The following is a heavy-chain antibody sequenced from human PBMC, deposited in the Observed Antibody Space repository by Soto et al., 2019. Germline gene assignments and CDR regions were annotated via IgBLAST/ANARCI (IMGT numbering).Heavy chain of an antibody. Sequence: EVQLVESGGGLVKPGGSLRLSCAASGFTFSNYNMNWVRQAPGKGLEWVASISSSSSYIYYADSVKGRFTISRDNAKNSLYLQMNVLRAEDTAIYFCAIQYDFLTGFQCDPRGQGTLVTVSS. V-gene: IGHV3-21*01. D-gene: IGHD3-9*01. CDR1: GFTFSNYN. CDR2: ISSSSSYI. CDR3: AIQYDFLTGFQCDP. J-gene: IGHJ5*02.